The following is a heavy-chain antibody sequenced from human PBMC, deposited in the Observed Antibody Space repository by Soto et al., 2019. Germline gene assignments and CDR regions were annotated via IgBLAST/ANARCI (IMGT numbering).Heavy chain of an antibody. Sequence: GESLKISCKGSGYSFSGYWIGWVRQMPGKGLEWMGIIYPGDSDTRYSPSFQGQVTISADKSISTAYLQWSSLKASDTAMYYCARHAYDSSGYYMGAFDIWGQGAMVTVSS. J-gene: IGHJ3*02. CDR1: GYSFSGYW. V-gene: IGHV5-51*01. CDR2: IYPGDSDT. D-gene: IGHD3-22*01. CDR3: ARHAYDSSGYYMGAFDI.